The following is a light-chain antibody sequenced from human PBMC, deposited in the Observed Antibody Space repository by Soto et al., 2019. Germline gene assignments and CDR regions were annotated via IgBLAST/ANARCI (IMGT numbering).Light chain of an antibody. Sequence: ENVLTQSPGTLSVSPGERATLSCRASQSISNLAWYQQKPGQAPRLVIYDTSSRATGIPDRFSGSVSGTDFTLTISRLEPEDVAVYYCLQYGSWYTFGQGTKLEIK. J-gene: IGKJ2*01. CDR1: QSISN. V-gene: IGKV3-20*01. CDR3: LQYGSWYT. CDR2: DTS.